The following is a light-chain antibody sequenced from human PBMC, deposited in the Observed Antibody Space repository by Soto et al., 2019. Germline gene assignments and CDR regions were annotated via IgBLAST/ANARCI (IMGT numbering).Light chain of an antibody. CDR2: EGS. CDR1: SSDVGCYNF. Sequence: QSVLTHPASVSGSPGQSITISCSGTSSDVGCYNFVSWYQQRPGKAPKLIIYEGSKRPSGVSNRSSGSTSGNTASLTISGLRTDDEDEYDCYSLAGSSTIFYVLGTGTKVTVL. V-gene: IGLV2-23*01. CDR3: YSLAGSSTIFYV. J-gene: IGLJ1*01.